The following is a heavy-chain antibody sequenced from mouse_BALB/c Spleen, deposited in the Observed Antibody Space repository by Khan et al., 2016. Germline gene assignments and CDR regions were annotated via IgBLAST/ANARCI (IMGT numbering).Heavy chain of an antibody. Sequence: VQLKESGAELVKPGASVKLSCTASGFNIKDTYMHWVKQRPEQGLEWIGRIDPGNGNTNYDPKFQGKATITADTSYQTAYLQLSSLTSEDTAVYYCTRINAGGQGTTRTVSA. CDR3: TRINA. CDR2: IDPGNGNT. V-gene: IGHV14-3*02. J-gene: IGHJ2*01. CDR1: GFNIKDTY.